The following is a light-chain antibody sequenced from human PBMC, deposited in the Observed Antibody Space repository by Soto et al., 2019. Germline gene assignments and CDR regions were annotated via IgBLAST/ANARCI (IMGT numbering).Light chain of an antibody. Sequence: EIVMTQSPATLSVSPGERATLSCRASQSVSSNLAWYQQKPGQAPRLLIYRASTRGTGIPPRFSGSGSGTEFTLTISSLQSQDFAVYYCQQYNNWPPYTFGQGTKLEIK. CDR2: RAS. V-gene: IGKV3-15*01. CDR1: QSVSSN. CDR3: QQYNNWPPYT. J-gene: IGKJ2*01.